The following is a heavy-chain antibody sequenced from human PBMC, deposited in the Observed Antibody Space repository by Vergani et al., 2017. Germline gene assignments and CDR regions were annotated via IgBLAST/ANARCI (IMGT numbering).Heavy chain of an antibody. J-gene: IGHJ4*02. Sequence: QLQLQQSCPGLVKPSETLFLTCTVSADSISRGSYYWGWIRQPPGKSLEWIRSIYYSGITSYNPSLKSRVAISVDTSKNQFSRKVTSVTAADTAVYFCARQRPGSGWSPRDFDDGGQGILVTVS. CDR2: IYYSGIT. V-gene: IGHV4-39*01. CDR1: ADSISRGSYY. D-gene: IGHD6-19*01. CDR3: ARQRPGSGWSPRDFDD.